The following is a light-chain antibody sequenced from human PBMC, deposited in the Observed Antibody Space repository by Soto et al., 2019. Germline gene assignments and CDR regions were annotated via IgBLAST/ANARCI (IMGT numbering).Light chain of an antibody. J-gene: IGLJ3*02. V-gene: IGLV1-47*02. CDR2: SNT. CDR1: SSNIGSNF. CDR3: AAWDDSLSANWV. Sequence: QSVLTQPPSASGTPGQRVTISCSGSSSNIGSNFVYWYQQPPGTAPKLLIYSNTQRPSGVPDRFSGSKSGTSASLAISGLLSDDEADDYCAAWDDSLSANWVFGGGTKLTVL.